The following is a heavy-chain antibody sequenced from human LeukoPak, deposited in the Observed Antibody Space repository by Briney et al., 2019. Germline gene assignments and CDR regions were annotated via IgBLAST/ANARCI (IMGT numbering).Heavy chain of an antibody. J-gene: IGHJ3*02. Sequence: ASVKVSCKASGYTFTGYYMHWVRQAPGQGLEWMGWINPNSGGTNYAQKFQGRVTMTRDTSISTAYMELSRLRSDDTAVYYCARDFIPAAAAGEVYGGFDIWGQGTMVTVSS. CDR1: GYTFTGYY. V-gene: IGHV1-2*02. D-gene: IGHD6-13*01. CDR3: ARDFIPAAAAGEVYGGFDI. CDR2: INPNSGGT.